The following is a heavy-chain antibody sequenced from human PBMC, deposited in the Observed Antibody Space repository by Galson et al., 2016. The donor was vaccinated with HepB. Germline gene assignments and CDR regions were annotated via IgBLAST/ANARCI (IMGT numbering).Heavy chain of an antibody. CDR2: IYPADSDT. V-gene: IGHV5-51*01. CDR1: GYSFTSYW. J-gene: IGHJ4*02. D-gene: IGHD3-10*01. CDR3: ARHYYGSGSYYKAFDY. Sequence: QSGAEVKKPGESLKISCKGSGYSFTSYWIGWVRQMPGKGLEWMGIIYPADSDTLYSPSFQGQVTISADKSISTAYLQWSSLKASGTAMCYCARHYYGSGSYYKAFDYWGQGTLVTVSS.